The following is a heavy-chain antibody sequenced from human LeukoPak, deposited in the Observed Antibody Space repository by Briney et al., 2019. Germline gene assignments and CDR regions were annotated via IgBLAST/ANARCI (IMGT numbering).Heavy chain of an antibody. CDR3: ARVRLWFGDYYFDY. J-gene: IGHJ4*02. D-gene: IGHD3-10*01. V-gene: IGHV1-2*02. CDR1: GYTFTGYY. CDR2: INPNSGGT. Sequence: GASVKVSCKASGYTFTGYYMHWVRQAPGQGLEWMGWINPNSGGTNYAQKFQGRVTMTRDTSISTAYMELSRLRSDDTAVYYCARVRLWFGDYYFDYWGQGTLVTVSS.